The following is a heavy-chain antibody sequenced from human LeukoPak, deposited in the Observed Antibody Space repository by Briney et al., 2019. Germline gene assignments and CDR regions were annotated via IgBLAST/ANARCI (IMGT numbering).Heavy chain of an antibody. J-gene: IGHJ4*02. CDR2: INPNSGGT. CDR1: GYTFTGYY. Sequence: ASVKVSCKASGYTFTGYYMHWVRQAPGQGLEWMGWINPNSGGTNYAQKFQGRVTMTRDTSISTAYMELSRLRSDDTAVYYCATLWFGELLPFDYWGQGTLVTVSS. D-gene: IGHD3-10*01. V-gene: IGHV1-2*02. CDR3: ATLWFGELLPFDY.